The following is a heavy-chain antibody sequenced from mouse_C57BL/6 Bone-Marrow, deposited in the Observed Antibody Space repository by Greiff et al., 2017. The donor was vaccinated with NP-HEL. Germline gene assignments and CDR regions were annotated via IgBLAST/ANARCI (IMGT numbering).Heavy chain of an antibody. Sequence: QVQLQQSGAELAKPGASVKLSCKASGYTFTSYWMHWVKQRPGQGLEWIGYINPSSGYTNYNQKFKDKATLTADKSSSTAYMQLSSLTYEDSAVYYCARDYDLYYYAMDYWGQGTSVTVSS. D-gene: IGHD2-4*01. CDR3: ARDYDLYYYAMDY. J-gene: IGHJ4*01. V-gene: IGHV1-7*01. CDR2: INPSSGYT. CDR1: GYTFTSYW.